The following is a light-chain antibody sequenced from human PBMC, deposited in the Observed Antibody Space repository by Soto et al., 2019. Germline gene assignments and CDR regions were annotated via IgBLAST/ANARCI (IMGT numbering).Light chain of an antibody. V-gene: IGKV3-20*01. CDR2: GAS. J-gene: IGKJ4*01. Sequence: EIVLTQSPATLSLSPGERATLSCRASQSVSSSSLAWYQQKPGQAPRLLIYGASSRSTGIPDRFSGSGSGTDFTLTISRLEPEDFAAYYCQQDGSYPLTFGGGTKVEIK. CDR3: QQDGSYPLT. CDR1: QSVSSSS.